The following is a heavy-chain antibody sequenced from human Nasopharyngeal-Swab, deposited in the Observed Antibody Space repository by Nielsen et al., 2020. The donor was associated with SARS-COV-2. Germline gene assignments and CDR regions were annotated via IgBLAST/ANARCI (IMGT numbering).Heavy chain of an antibody. CDR1: GFTFSSYE. CDR2: ISSSGSTI. J-gene: IGHJ4*02. Sequence: GESLKISCAASGFTFSSYEMNWVRQAPGKGLEWVSYISSSGSTIYYADSVKGRFTISRDNAKNSLYLQMNSLRAEDTAVYYCASSNPSRGRLRFWVLVAIFDYWGQGTLVTVSS. V-gene: IGHV3-48*03. CDR3: ASSNPSRGRLRFWVLVAIFDY. D-gene: IGHD3-10*01.